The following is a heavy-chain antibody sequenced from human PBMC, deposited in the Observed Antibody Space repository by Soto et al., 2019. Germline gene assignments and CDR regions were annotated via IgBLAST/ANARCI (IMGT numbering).Heavy chain of an antibody. D-gene: IGHD2-21*01. CDR2: ISYDGNNK. J-gene: IGHJ5*01. V-gene: IGHV3-30-3*01. Sequence: GGSLGLSCAASGFTFSPYAMHWVRQAPGKGLEWVVIISYDGNNKYYADSVKGRFTISRDNSKNTLYLQMNSLRAEDTAVYHCARGGTRLLTIGDSWGHGTLVPVS. CDR3: ARGGTRLLTIGDS. CDR1: GFTFSPYA.